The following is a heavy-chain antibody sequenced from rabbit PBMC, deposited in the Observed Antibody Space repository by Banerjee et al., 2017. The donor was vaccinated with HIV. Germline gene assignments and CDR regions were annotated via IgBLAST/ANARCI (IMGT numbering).Heavy chain of an antibody. CDR1: GFSFSSGYD. Sequence: SGGGLVKPGASLTLTCTASGFSFSSGYDMCWVRQAPGKGLEWIGTIWTGSTAITWYASWAKGRFTISKTSSTTVTLQLSSLTAADTATYFCARDPNYASGHYIYSFWGPGTLVTVS. CDR3: ARDPNYASGHYIYSF. V-gene: IGHV1S40*01. J-gene: IGHJ3*01. D-gene: IGHD1-1*01. CDR2: IWTGSTAIT.